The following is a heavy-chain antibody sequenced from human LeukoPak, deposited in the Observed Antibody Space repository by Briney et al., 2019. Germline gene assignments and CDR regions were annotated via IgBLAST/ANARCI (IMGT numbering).Heavy chain of an antibody. CDR3: ARGAYQLLWRYCYYYMDV. V-gene: IGHV1-8*01. CDR1: GYTFTSYD. D-gene: IGHD2-2*01. CDR2: MNPNSGNT. Sequence: ASVKVSCKASGYTFTSYDINWVRQATGQGLEWMGWMNPNSGNTGYAQKFQGRVTMTRNTSISTAYMELSSLRSEDTAVYYCARGAYQLLWRYCYYYMDVWGKGTTVTVSS. J-gene: IGHJ6*03.